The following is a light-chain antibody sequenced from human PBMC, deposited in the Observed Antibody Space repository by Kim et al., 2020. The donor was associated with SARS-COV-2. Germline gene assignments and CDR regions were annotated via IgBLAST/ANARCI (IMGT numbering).Light chain of an antibody. Sequence: SYELTQPPSVSVSPGQTARITCSGDALPEKYAYWYQQKSGQAPVLVIYEDSKRPSGIPERFSGSSSGTMATLTISGAQVEDEADYYCYSTYSSGYHYVFGTGTKVTVL. CDR1: ALPEKY. CDR3: YSTYSSGYHYV. V-gene: IGLV3-10*01. CDR2: EDS. J-gene: IGLJ1*01.